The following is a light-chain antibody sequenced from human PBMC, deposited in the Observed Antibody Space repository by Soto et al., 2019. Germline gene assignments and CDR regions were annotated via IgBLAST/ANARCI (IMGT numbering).Light chain of an antibody. CDR2: SNN. Sequence: QSVLTQPPSVSGAPGQRVTISCTGTSSNIGSGYDVHWYQQLPGTAPRLLIYSNNNRPSGVSDRFSGSKSGTSASLAITGLQAEDEADYYCQSYENSLSGSEVVFGGGTKLTVL. J-gene: IGLJ2*01. V-gene: IGLV1-40*01. CDR3: QSYENSLSGSEVV. CDR1: SSNIGSGYD.